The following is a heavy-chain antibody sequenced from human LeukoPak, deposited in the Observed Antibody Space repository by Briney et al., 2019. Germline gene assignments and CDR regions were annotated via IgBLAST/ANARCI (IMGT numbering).Heavy chain of an antibody. CDR2: IWYDGSNK. V-gene: IGHV3-33*06. J-gene: IGHJ4*02. CDR1: GFTFSSYG. Sequence: PGRSLRLSCAASGFTFSSYGMHWVRQAPGKGLEWVAVIWYDGSNKYYADSVKGRFTISRDNSKNTLYPQMNSLRAEDTAVYYCAKPGDDYGDSGYFDYWGQGTLVTVSS. CDR3: AKPGDDYGDSGYFDY. D-gene: IGHD4-17*01.